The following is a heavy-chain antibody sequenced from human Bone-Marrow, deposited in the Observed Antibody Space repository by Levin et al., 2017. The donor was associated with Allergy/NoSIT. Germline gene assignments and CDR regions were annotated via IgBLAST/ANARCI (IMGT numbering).Heavy chain of an antibody. V-gene: IGHV3-7*03. CDR3: ARDRNLHKDMITFGGVIVPPFYYYYYYMDV. Sequence: GESLKISCAASGFTFSSYWMSWVRQAPGKGLEWVANIKQDGSEKYYVDSVKGRFTISRDNAKNSLYLQMNSLRAEDTAVYYCARDRNLHKDMITFGGVIVPPFYYYYYYMDVWGKGTTVTVSS. CDR2: IKQDGSEK. J-gene: IGHJ6*03. CDR1: GFTFSSYW. D-gene: IGHD3-16*02.